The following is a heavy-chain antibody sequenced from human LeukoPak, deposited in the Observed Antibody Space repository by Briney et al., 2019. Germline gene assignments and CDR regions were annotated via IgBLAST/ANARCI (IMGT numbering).Heavy chain of an antibody. V-gene: IGHV3-43*02. D-gene: IGHD3-10*01. Sequence: GGSLRLSCAASGFTFDDYAMHWVRQAPGKGLEWVSLISGDGGSTYYADSVKGRFTISRDNSKNTLYLQMNSLRAEDTAVYYCARTMVRGAMDDYYGMDVWGQGTTVTVSS. CDR2: ISGDGGST. J-gene: IGHJ6*02. CDR1: GFTFDDYA. CDR3: ARTMVRGAMDDYYGMDV.